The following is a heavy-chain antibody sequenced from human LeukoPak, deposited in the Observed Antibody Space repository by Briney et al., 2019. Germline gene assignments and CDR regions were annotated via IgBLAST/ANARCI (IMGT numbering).Heavy chain of an antibody. V-gene: IGHV3-30*04. Sequence: GRSLRLSCAASGFTFSSYAMHWVRQAPGKGLEWVAVISYDGSNKYYADSVKGRFTISRDNSKNTLYLQMNSLRAEDTALYYCARDDYSGSYYAYYYYYMDVWGKGTTVTVSS. CDR3: ARDDYSGSYYAYYYYYMDV. D-gene: IGHD1-26*01. CDR2: ISYDGSNK. J-gene: IGHJ6*03. CDR1: GFTFSSYA.